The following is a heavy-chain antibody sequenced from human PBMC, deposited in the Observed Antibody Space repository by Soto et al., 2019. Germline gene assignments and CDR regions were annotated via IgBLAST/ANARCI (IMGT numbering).Heavy chain of an antibody. J-gene: IGHJ3*02. Sequence: QVQLVESGGGLVEPGGSLTLSCAASGFTFSNYYMIWIRQAPGKGLEWVSDISTNSYYIDYAGSVKGRFTISRDNSKNSLYLQMNSLRADDTAVYYCARDRRVLWFGQLTPPDAFDIWGQGTMVTVSS. CDR3: ARDRRVLWFGQLTPPDAFDI. V-gene: IGHV3-11*06. D-gene: IGHD3-10*01. CDR1: GFTFSNYY. CDR2: ISTNSYYI.